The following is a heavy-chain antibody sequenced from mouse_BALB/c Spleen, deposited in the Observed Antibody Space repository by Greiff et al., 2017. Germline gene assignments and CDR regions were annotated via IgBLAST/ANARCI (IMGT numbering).Heavy chain of an antibody. D-gene: IGHD2-1*01. CDR3: TRGDYGNYYYAMDY. CDR2: INPSNGGT. CDR1: GYTFTSYY. J-gene: IGHJ4*01. V-gene: IGHV1S81*02. Sequence: QVQLKESGAELVKPGASVKLSCKASGYTFTSYYMYWVKQRPGQGLEWIGEINPSNGGTNFNEKFKSKATLTVDKSSSTAYMQLSSLTSEDSAVYYCTRGDYGNYYYAMDYWGQGTSVTVSS.